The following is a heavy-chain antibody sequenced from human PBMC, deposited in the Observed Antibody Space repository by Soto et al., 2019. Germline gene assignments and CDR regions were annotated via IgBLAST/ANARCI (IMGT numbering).Heavy chain of an antibody. D-gene: IGHD6-6*01. CDR1: GFTFSSYW. CDR3: ARGGDGGQYSSSDWYFDL. Sequence: EVQVVESGGGLVQPGGSLRLSCAASGFTFSSYWMHWVRQAPGKGLVWVSRINSDGSSTSYADSVKGRFTISRDNAKNTLYLQMNSLRAEDTAVYYCARGGDGGQYSSSDWYFDLWGRGTLVTVSS. CDR2: INSDGSST. J-gene: IGHJ2*01. V-gene: IGHV3-74*01.